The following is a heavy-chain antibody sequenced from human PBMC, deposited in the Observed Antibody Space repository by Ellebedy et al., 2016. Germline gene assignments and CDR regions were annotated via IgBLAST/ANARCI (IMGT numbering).Heavy chain of an antibody. CDR1: GGSFSSYY. Sequence: SETLSLXCAVYGGSFSSYYWGWIRQPPGKGLEWIGSIYYSGSTYYNPSLKSRVTISVDTSKNQFSLKLSSVTAADTAVYYCARQSGGDYWGQGTLVTVSS. J-gene: IGHJ4*02. V-gene: IGHV4-39*07. CDR3: ARQSGGDY. CDR2: IYYSGST. D-gene: IGHD1-14*01.